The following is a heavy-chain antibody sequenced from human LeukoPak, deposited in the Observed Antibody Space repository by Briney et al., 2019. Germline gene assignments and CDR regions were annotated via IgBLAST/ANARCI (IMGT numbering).Heavy chain of an antibody. CDR2: IKQDGSVK. Sequence: GGSLRLSCAASGFTFSNYWMTWVRQAPGKGLEWVANIKQDGSVKFYVDSVEGRFTISRDNAKSSLYLQMNSLRAEDTAVYHCARDQDVVVMLGIIAYDAFDIWGQGTMVTVSS. CDR3: ARDQDVVVMLGIIAYDAFDI. D-gene: IGHD2-15*01. CDR1: GFTFSNYW. J-gene: IGHJ3*02. V-gene: IGHV3-7*01.